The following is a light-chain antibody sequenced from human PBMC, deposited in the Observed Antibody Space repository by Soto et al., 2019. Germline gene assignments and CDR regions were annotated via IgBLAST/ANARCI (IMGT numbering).Light chain of an antibody. J-gene: IGLJ3*02. CDR2: RND. CDR1: SSNTGTNY. CDR3: AVWDDILRGPL. Sequence: QAVVTQPPSASGTPGQRVTISCSGSSSNTGTNYVYWYQHLPGTAPKLLIYRNDQRPSGVPDRFSGSKSGTSASLAISGLRSEDEADYYCAVWDDILRGPLFGGGTKLTVL. V-gene: IGLV1-47*01.